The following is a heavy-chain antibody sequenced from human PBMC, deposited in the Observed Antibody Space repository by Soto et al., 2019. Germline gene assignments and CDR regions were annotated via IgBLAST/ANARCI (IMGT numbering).Heavy chain of an antibody. Sequence: QVQLVESGGGVVQPGTSLRVSCVGSGFTFRSYVIHWVRQAPGKGLGWVALTSYDGSDKYYGDSVRGRFTISRDNSRNTVDLQMDSLRLEDTALYYCARWGTTGGLDVWGQGTLVSVS. V-gene: IGHV3-30*19. CDR1: GFTFRSYV. J-gene: IGHJ1*01. D-gene: IGHD3-16*01. CDR3: ARWGTTGGLDV. CDR2: TSYDGSDK.